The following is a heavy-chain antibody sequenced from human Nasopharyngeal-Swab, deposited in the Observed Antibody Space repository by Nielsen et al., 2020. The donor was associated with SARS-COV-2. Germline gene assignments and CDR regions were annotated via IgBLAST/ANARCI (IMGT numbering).Heavy chain of an antibody. CDR3: ATASTHYDILTGYYHNWFDP. V-gene: IGHV1-24*01. CDR2: FDPEDGET. CDR1: GYTLTELS. J-gene: IGHJ5*02. Sequence: ASVKVSCKVSGYTLTELSMHWVRQAPGKGLEWMGGFDPEDGETIYAQKFQGRVTMTEGTSTDTAYMELSSLRSEDTAVYYCATASTHYDILTGYYHNWFDPWGQGTLVTVSS. D-gene: IGHD3-9*01.